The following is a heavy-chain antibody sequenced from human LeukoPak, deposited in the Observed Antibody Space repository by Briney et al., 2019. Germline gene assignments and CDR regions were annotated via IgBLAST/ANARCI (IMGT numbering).Heavy chain of an antibody. CDR3: ARGRRWSNNWFDP. CDR1: GYTFTSYD. D-gene: IGHD4-23*01. J-gene: IGHJ5*02. Sequence: ASVKVSCKASGYTFTSYDINWVRQATRQGLEWMGWMNPNSGNTGYAQKFQGRVTMTRNTSISTAYMELSSLRSEDTAVYYCARGRRWSNNWFDPWGQGTLVTVSS. V-gene: IGHV1-8*01. CDR2: MNPNSGNT.